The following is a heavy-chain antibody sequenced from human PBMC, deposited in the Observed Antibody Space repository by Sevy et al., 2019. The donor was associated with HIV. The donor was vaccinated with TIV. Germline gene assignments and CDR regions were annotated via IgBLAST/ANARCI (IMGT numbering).Heavy chain of an antibody. V-gene: IGHV3-11*06. CDR3: ARGAYDV. CDR2: ISSRSSFT. Sequence: GGSLRLSCVGSGFTFGDYYISWIRQAPGKGLECVAYISSRSSFTNYTDSVRGRFTISRDNAKNEVFLQMNSLRAEDTGVYYCARGAYDVWDQGTTVTVSS. CDR1: GFTFGDYY. J-gene: IGHJ3*01.